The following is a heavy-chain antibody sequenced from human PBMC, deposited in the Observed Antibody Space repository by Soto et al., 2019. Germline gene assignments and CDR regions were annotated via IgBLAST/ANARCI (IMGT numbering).Heavy chain of an antibody. D-gene: IGHD2-21*01. V-gene: IGHV1-69*01. CDR1: GGIFNNNA. J-gene: IGHJ5*02. CDR2: VTPIIDTP. Sequence: QVQLVQSGAEVKMPGSSVRVSCKASGGIFNNNAFSWVRQAPGQGLEWMGGVTPIIDTPTYAQRFQDRVTFSADESTSAGYMELGSLAPESPAVYLCARVDIGYCGGSTCFGFEPGGQGTMVLVSS. CDR3: ARVDIGYCGGSTCFGFEP.